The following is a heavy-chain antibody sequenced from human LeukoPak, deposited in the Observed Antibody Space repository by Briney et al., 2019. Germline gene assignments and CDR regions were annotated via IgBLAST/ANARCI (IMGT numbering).Heavy chain of an antibody. CDR2: IKHDGSAK. Sequence: PGRSLRLSCAASGFTFCRYWMSWGRQAPGKGLEWVATIKHDGSAKYYADSVKGRLPIHRDNAKNSLSLQMSSLRAEDTAVYYCARAGLRYFDCPDYWGQGALVTVSS. CDR1: GFTFCRYW. J-gene: IGHJ4*02. D-gene: IGHD3-9*01. CDR3: ARAGLRYFDCPDY. V-gene: IGHV3-7*05.